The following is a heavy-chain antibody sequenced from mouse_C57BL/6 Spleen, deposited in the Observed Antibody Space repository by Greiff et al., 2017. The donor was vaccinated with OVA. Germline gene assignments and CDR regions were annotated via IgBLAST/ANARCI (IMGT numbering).Heavy chain of an antibody. CDR1: GYTFTSYW. V-gene: IGHV1-69*01. J-gene: IGHJ3*01. CDR2: IDPSDSYT. Sequence: QVQLQQPGAELVMPGASVKLSCKASGYTFTSYWMHWVKQRPGQGLEWIGEIDPSDSYTNYNQKFKGKSTLTVDKSSSTAYMQLSSLTSEDSAVYYGARVDYGSSYGTWLAYWGQGTLVTVSA. D-gene: IGHD1-1*01. CDR3: ARVDYGSSYGTWLAY.